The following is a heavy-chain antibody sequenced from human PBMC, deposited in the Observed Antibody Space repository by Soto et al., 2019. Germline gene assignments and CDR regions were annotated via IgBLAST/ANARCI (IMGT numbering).Heavy chain of an antibody. V-gene: IGHV4-39*01. CDR2: ISHSGNT. Sequence: PSETLSLTCTVSGGSISSGDYYWAWIRQPPGKGLEYIGSISHSGNTYFNPSLESRVSIFVDTSKSQVSLRVRSVTAADTAIYYCASLKGFFDYWGPGTMVTVSS. CDR1: GGSISSGDYY. CDR3: ASLKGFFDY. J-gene: IGHJ4*02.